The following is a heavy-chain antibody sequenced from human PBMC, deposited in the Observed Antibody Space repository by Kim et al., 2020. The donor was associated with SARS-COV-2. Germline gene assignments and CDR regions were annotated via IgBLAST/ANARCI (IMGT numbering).Heavy chain of an antibody. Sequence: GGSLRLSCAASGFTFSSYNMNWVRQTPGKGLQYVSSISSSGSYILYADSLKGRFTISRDNAKESLYLQMNSLRAEDTGVYYCVRDVGTSGRSVNVGRFDFWGQGTLVTVSS. CDR2: ISSSGSYI. CDR3: VRDVGTSGRSVNVGRFDF. CDR1: GFTFSSYN. V-gene: IGHV3-21*01. D-gene: IGHD6-19*01. J-gene: IGHJ4*02.